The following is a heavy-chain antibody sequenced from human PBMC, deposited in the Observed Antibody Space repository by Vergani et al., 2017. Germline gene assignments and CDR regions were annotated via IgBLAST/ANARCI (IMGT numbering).Heavy chain of an antibody. CDR3: ARAYFNYDFWSGYSY. J-gene: IGHJ4*02. CDR2: ISYDGSNK. D-gene: IGHD3-3*01. Sequence: QVQLVESGGGVVQLGRSLRLSCAASGFTFSSYAMHWVRQAPGKGLEWVAVISYDGSNKYYADSVKGRFTISRDNSKNTLYLQMNSLRAEDTAVYYCARAYFNYDFWSGYSYWGQGTLVTVSS. CDR1: GFTFSSYA. V-gene: IGHV3-30*04.